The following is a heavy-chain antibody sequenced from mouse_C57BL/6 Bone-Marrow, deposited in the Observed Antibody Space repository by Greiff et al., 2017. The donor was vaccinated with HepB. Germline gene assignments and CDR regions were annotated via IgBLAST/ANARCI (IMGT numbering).Heavy chain of an antibody. V-gene: IGHV1-62-2*01. J-gene: IGHJ4*01. Sequence: QVQLKQSGAELVKPGASVKLSCKASGYTFTEYTIHWVKQRSGQGLEWIGWFYPGSGSIKYNEKFKDKATLTADKSSSTVYMELSRLTSEDSAVYFCARHEVAQLRLPSYYAMDYWGQGTSVTVSS. D-gene: IGHD3-2*02. CDR1: GYTFTEYT. CDR2: FYPGSGSI. CDR3: ARHEVAQLRLPSYYAMDY.